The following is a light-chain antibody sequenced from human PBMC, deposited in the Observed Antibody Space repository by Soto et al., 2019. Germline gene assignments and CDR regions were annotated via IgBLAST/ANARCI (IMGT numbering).Light chain of an antibody. CDR2: EVS. CDR3: SSKRTTASLV. Sequence: QSALTQPASVSGSPGQTITISCTGTSSDVGAYNYVSWYQQHPGKAPKLMIYEVSNRPSGVSDRFSGSKSGNTASLTISGLQAADEADYYCSSKRTTASLVFGTGTKGTVL. V-gene: IGLV2-14*01. CDR1: SSDVGAYNY. J-gene: IGLJ1*01.